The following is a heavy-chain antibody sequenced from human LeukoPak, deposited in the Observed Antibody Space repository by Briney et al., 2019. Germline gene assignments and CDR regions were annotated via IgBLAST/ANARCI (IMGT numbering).Heavy chain of an antibody. Sequence: SQTLSLTCAASSASISSWYYYWRWTRQPAGKGLEWIGPSYTSGSTNSSPSLKSPFTISLATSTDEFSLRLSSVTAADTAVYYCARVCYGYYVDYWGPGTLVTVSS. V-gene: IGHV4-61*02. CDR3: ARVCYGYYVDY. J-gene: IGHJ4*02. CDR1: SASISSWYYY. D-gene: IGHD5-18*01. CDR2: SYTSGST.